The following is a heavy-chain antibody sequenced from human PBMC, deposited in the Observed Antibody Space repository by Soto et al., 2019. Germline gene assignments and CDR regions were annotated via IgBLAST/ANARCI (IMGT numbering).Heavy chain of an antibody. CDR3: AGDNTYSSSWRSTRDYYGMDV. D-gene: IGHD6-13*01. J-gene: IGHJ6*02. Sequence: QMQLVQSGAEVKKTGSSVKVSCKASGYTFTYRYLHWQRQAPGQALELMGWITPFNGNTNYAQKFKDRVTITRDRSMSTAYMELSSLRSEDTAMYYCAGDNTYSSSWRSTRDYYGMDVWGQGTTVTVSS. CDR1: GYTFTYRY. CDR2: ITPFNGNT. V-gene: IGHV1-45*02.